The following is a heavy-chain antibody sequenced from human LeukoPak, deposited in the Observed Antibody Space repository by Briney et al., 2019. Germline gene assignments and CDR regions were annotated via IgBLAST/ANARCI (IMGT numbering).Heavy chain of an antibody. CDR2: IIPIFGTA. CDR3: ARDRNPALAAAGTGWFDP. CDR1: GGTFSSYA. Sequence: GASVKVSCKASGGTFSSYAISWVRQAPGQGLEWMGGIIPIFGTANYAQKFQGRVTITADKSTSTAYMELRSLRSDDTAVYYCARDRNPALAAAGTGWFDPWGQGTLVTVSS. D-gene: IGHD6-13*01. V-gene: IGHV1-69*06. J-gene: IGHJ5*02.